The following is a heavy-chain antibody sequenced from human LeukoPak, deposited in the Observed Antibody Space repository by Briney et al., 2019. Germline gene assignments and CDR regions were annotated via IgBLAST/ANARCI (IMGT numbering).Heavy chain of an antibody. V-gene: IGHV3-23*01. CDR1: GFSFSNYG. CDR3: ARQHTAWYVDY. CDR2: VSASGAST. Sequence: GGSLRLSCAASGFSFSNYGMSWVRQAPGKGLEWVSGVSASGASTYSEDSVKGRFVISRDNSKNTVFLQMNSLRAEDTAVYYCARQHTAWYVDYWGQGILVTVSS. D-gene: IGHD1-1*01. J-gene: IGHJ4*02.